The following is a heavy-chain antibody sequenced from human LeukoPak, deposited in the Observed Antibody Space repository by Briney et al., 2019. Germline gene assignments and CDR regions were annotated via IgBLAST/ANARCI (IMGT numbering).Heavy chain of an antibody. CDR2: INHSGST. J-gene: IGHJ6*03. D-gene: IGHD2-15*01. CDR1: GGSFGGYY. V-gene: IGHV4-34*01. Sequence: PSETLSLTCAVYGGSFGGYYWSWIRQPPGKGLEWIGEINHSGSTNYNPSLKSRVTISVDTSKNQFSLKLSSVTAADTAVYYCARSGSCSGGSCYRNYYYYMDVWGKGTTVTVSS. CDR3: ARSGSCSGGSCYRNYYYYMDV.